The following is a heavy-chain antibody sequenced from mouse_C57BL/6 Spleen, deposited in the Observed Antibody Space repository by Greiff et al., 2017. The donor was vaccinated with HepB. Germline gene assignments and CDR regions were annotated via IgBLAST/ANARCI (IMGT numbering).Heavy chain of an antibody. CDR1: GYAFTNYL. V-gene: IGHV1-54*01. J-gene: IGHJ1*03. CDR3: AGSYGSSYGYFDV. Sequence: VKVVESGAELVRPGTSVKVSCKASGYAFTNYLIEWVKQRPGQGLEWIGVINPGSGGTNYNEKFKGKATLTADKSSSTAYMQLSSLTSEDSAVYFCAGSYGSSYGYFDVWGTGTTVTVSS. D-gene: IGHD1-1*01. CDR2: INPGSGGT.